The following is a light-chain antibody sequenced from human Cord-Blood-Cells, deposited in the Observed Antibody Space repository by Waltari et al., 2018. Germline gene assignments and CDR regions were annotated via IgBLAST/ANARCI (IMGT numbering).Light chain of an antibody. CDR3: CSYAGSSTWV. J-gene: IGLJ3*02. CDR2: EGS. CDR1: SSDAGSYNL. Sequence: QSALTQPASVSGSPGPSLTISCPGTSSDAGSYNLVSWYQQHPGNAPKLMIYEGSKRPSGVSNRFSGSKSGNTASLTISGLQAEDEADYYCCSYAGSSTWVFGGGTKLTVL. V-gene: IGLV2-23*01.